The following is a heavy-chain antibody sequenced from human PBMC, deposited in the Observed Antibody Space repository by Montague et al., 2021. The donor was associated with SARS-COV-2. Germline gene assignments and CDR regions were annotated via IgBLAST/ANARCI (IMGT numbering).Heavy chain of an antibody. D-gene: IGHD3-10*01. Sequence: SETLSLTCAVYGWSFTGPYWNWIRLPPGKGLEWFGEINHSGSTNNNPSLKSRVTMSVDTSKNQFSLKLSSVTAADTAVYYCARGARQGYGFRLGSFDYWGQGTLVTVSS. CDR2: INHSGST. V-gene: IGHV4-34*01. CDR3: ARGARQGYGFRLGSFDY. CDR1: GWSFTGPY. J-gene: IGHJ4*02.